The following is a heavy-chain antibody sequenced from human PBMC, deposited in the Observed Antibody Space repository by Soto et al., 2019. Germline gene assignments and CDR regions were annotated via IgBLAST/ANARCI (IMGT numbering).Heavy chain of an antibody. D-gene: IGHD3-22*01. Sequence: SETLSLTCTVSGGSISSGGYYWSWIRQHPWKGLEWIGYIYYSGGTYYNPSLKSRVTISVDTSKNQFSLKLSSVTAADTAVYYCARNGRATYYYDSSGYYTPYFDYWGQGXLVTVYS. CDR3: ARNGRATYYYDSSGYYTPYFDY. J-gene: IGHJ4*02. CDR2: IYYSGGT. V-gene: IGHV4-31*02. CDR1: GGSISSGGYY.